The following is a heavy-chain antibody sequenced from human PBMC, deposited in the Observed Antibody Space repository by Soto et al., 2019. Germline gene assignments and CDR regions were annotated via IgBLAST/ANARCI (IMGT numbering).Heavy chain of an antibody. Sequence: PGESLKIACKGSGYSFTSYWIGWVRQMPGKGLEWMGIIYPGDSDTRYSPSFQGQVTISADKSISTAYLQWSSLKASDTAMYYCARHGTYYYDSSGYLNSDAFDIWGQGTMVTVSS. D-gene: IGHD3-22*01. CDR3: ARHGTYYYDSSGYLNSDAFDI. CDR2: IYPGDSDT. J-gene: IGHJ3*02. CDR1: GYSFTSYW. V-gene: IGHV5-51*01.